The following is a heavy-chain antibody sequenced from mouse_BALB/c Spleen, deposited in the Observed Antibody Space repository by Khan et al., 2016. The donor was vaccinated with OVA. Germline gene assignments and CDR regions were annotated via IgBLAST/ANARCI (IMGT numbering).Heavy chain of an antibody. CDR3: ARPPYFSYVMVY. J-gene: IGHJ4*01. V-gene: IGHV9-3-1*01. D-gene: IGHD2-10*01. CDR1: GYTFTHYG. CDR2: INTYTGEP. Sequence: QIQLVQSGPELKKPGETVKISCKASGYTFTHYGMNWVKQAPGKGLKWMGWINTYTGEPTYADDFKGRFAFSLETSASTAYLQINNLKNEDTATXFCARPPYFSYVMVYWGQGTSVTGSS.